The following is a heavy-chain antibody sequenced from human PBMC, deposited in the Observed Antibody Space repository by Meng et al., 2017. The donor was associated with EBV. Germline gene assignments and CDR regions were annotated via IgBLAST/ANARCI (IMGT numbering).Heavy chain of an antibody. Sequence: QVQLVQSQYGVKTPWASVNVVCNASGYTFTCYYMHWVRQAPGQGLEWMGIVNPSGGSASYAQKFPGSVTMTRDTATRTVYMELSSLRSEDTAVSYCARNGIASSGWFDPWGQGTLVTVSS. CDR2: VNPSGGSA. V-gene: IGHV1-46*01. CDR3: ARNGIASSGWFDP. CDR1: GYTFTCYY. J-gene: IGHJ5*02. D-gene: IGHD6-13*01.